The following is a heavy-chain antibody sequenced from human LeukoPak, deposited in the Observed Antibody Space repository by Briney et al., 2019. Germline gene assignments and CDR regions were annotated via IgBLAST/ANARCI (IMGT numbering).Heavy chain of an antibody. V-gene: IGHV3-13*01. J-gene: IGHJ4*02. CDR2: IGTAGDT. CDR1: GFTFSSYD. CDR3: ARETGGGNFDY. Sequence: GGSLRLSCAASGFTFSSYDMHWVRQATGKGLEWVSAIGTAGDTYYPGSVKGRFTISRENAKNSLYLQMNSLRAEDTAVYYCARETGGGNFDYWGQGTLVTVSS. D-gene: IGHD3-16*01.